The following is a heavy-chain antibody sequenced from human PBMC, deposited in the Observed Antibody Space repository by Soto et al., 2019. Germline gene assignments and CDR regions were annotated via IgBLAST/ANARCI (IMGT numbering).Heavy chain of an antibody. J-gene: IGHJ4*02. CDR3: AKRSSSSTFDY. CDR1: GFTFSSYA. Sequence: EVQLLESGGGLVQPGESPRLSCAASGFTFSSYAMSWVRQAPGKGLEWVSVISGSDDSTYYADSVKGRFTISRDNSKNTLYLQMNSLRAEDTAVYYWAKRSSSSTFDYWGQGTLVTVSS. CDR2: ISGSDDST. V-gene: IGHV3-23*01. D-gene: IGHD6-6*01.